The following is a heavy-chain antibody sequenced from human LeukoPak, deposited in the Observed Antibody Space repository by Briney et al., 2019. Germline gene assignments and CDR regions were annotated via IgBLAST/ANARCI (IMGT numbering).Heavy chain of an antibody. CDR1: GFTFSSYG. V-gene: IGHV3-33*01. Sequence: GGSLRLSCAASGFTFSSYGMHWVRQAPGKGPEWVAVIWYDGSNKYYADSVKGRFTISRDNAKNTLYLQMNSLRAEDTAVYYCARHLNYYLDYWGQGTLVTVSS. J-gene: IGHJ4*02. CDR3: ARHLNYYLDY. CDR2: IWYDGSNK. D-gene: IGHD3-10*01.